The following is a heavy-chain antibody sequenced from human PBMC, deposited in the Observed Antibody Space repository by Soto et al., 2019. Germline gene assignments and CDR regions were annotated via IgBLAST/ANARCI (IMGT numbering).Heavy chain of an antibody. Sequence: HPEGSLRLSCAASGLTFSSYAMSWVRQAPGKGLEWVSAISGSGGSTYYADSVQGRFTISRDNSKNTLYLQMNSLRAEDTAVYYCAGRIAVAGTLAYWGQGTLVTVSS. CDR1: GLTFSSYA. J-gene: IGHJ4*02. CDR2: ISGSGGST. D-gene: IGHD6-19*01. CDR3: AGRIAVAGTLAY. V-gene: IGHV3-23*01.